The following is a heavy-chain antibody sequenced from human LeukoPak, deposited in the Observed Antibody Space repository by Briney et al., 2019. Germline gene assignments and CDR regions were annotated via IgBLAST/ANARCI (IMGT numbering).Heavy chain of an antibody. D-gene: IGHD3-22*01. J-gene: IGHJ4*02. CDR2: IDGGGGRT. V-gene: IGHV3-23*01. CDR1: GFAFSSYA. CDR3: AKDFYDSSGSRYDY. Sequence: GGSLRLSCAASGFAFSSYAMSWVRQAPGVGLEWVSAIDGGGGRTWHADSVRGRFTISRDNSKNTLFMQMNSLRAEDTAVYYCAKDFYDSSGSRYDYWGQGTLVTVSS.